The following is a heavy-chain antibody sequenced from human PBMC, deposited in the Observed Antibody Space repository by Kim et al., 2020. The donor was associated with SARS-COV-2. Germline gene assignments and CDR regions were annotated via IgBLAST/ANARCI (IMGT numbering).Heavy chain of an antibody. V-gene: IGHV3-48*03. J-gene: IGHJ3*02. D-gene: IGHD3-22*01. Sequence: GGSLRLSCAASGFTFSSYEMNWVRQAPGKGLEWVSYISSSGSTIYYADSVKGRFTISRDNAKNSLYLQMNSLRAEDTAVYYCASIYDSSGYSPYRAFDIWGQGTMVTVSS. CDR3: ASIYDSSGYSPYRAFDI. CDR2: ISSSGSTI. CDR1: GFTFSSYE.